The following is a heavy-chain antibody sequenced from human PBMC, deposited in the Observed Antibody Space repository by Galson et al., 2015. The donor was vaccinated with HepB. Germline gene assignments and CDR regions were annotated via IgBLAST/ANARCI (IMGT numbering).Heavy chain of an antibody. D-gene: IGHD3-22*01. CDR2: ISYDGSNK. V-gene: IGHV3-30*18. Sequence: SLRLSCAASGFTFSSYGMHWVRQAPGKGLEWVAVISYDGSNKYYADSVKGRFTISRDNSKNTLYLQMNSLRAEDTAVYYCAKLVPTGVYDSSGYSPVAFDIWGQGTMVTVSS. CDR1: GFTFSSYG. J-gene: IGHJ3*02. CDR3: AKLVPTGVYDSSGYSPVAFDI.